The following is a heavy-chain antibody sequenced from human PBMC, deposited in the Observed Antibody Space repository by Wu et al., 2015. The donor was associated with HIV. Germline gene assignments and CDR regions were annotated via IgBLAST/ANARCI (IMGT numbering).Heavy chain of an antibody. D-gene: IGHD3-22*01. Sequence: QVQLVQSGAEVKKPGSSVKVSCKASGGTFSSYAISWVRQAPGQGLEWMGRIIPIFGTANYAQKFQGRVTITADESTSTAYMELSSLRSEDTAVYYCASLGPYYDSSGYNWFDPWGRGNPGHRLL. V-gene: IGHV1-69*13. J-gene: IGHJ5*02. CDR1: GGTFSSYA. CDR3: ASLGPYYDSSGYNWFDP. CDR2: IIPIFGTA.